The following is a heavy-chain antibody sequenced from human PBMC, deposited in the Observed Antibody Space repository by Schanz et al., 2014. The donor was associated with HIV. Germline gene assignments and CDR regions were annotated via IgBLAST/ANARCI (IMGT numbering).Heavy chain of an antibody. CDR2: ISWNSGSI. Sequence: EVQLVESGGGLVQPGRSLRLSCAASGFTFGDYAMHWVRQAPGKGLEWDSGISWNSGSIDYADSVKGRFTISRDNAKNSLYLQMNSLRAEDTALYYCAKDLNILLWFGEYGMDVWGQGTTVTVS. V-gene: IGHV3-9*01. J-gene: IGHJ6*02. CDR1: GFTFGDYA. D-gene: IGHD3-10*01. CDR3: AKDLNILLWFGEYGMDV.